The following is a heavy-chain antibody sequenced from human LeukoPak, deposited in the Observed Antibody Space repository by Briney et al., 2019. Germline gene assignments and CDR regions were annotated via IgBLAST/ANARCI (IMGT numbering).Heavy chain of an antibody. J-gene: IGHJ4*02. CDR2: IYSGGGST. V-gene: IGHV3-53*01. CDR1: GFTFSDYY. D-gene: IGHD3-10*01. Sequence: PGGSLRLSCAASGFTFSDYYTSWVRQAPGKGLEWVSVIYSGGGSTYYADSVKGRFTISRDNSKNTLYLQMNSLRAEDTAVYYCASADHRGYYFDYWGQGTLVTVSS. CDR3: ASADHRGYYFDY.